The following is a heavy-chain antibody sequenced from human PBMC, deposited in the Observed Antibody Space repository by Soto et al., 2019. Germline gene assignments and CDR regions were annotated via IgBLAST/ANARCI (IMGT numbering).Heavy chain of an antibody. CDR2: INHSGST. J-gene: IGHJ4*02. Sequence: QVQLQQWGAGLLKPSETLSLTCAVYGGSFSGYYWSWIRQPPGKGLEWIGEINHSGSTNYTPSLKSRVTISVDTSKNQFSLKLSSVTAADTAVYYCARGRNRRLYYFDYWGQGTLVTVSS. V-gene: IGHV4-34*01. CDR3: ARGRNRRLYYFDY. CDR1: GGSFSGYY. D-gene: IGHD1-1*01.